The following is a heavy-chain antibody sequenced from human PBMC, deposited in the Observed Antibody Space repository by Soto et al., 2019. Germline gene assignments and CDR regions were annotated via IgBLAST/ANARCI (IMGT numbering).Heavy chain of an antibody. D-gene: IGHD2-2*01. CDR3: ARACSSNSCYDVFDY. Sequence: ETLSLTCTVSGGSISSYYWSWIRQPAGKGLEWIGRIYTSGSTNYNPSLKSRVTMSVDTSKNQFSLKLSSVTAADTAVYYCARACSSNSCYDVFDYWGQGTLVTVSS. CDR1: GGSISSYY. J-gene: IGHJ4*02. V-gene: IGHV4-4*07. CDR2: IYTSGST.